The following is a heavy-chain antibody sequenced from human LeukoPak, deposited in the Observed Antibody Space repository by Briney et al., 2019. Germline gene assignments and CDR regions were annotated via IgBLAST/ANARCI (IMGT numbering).Heavy chain of an antibody. CDR3: ARGKLGMEAFDI. Sequence: SETLPLTCTVSGGSISSYYWSWIRQPPAPGLERIGYIYYSGSTNYNPSLKSRVTISVDTSKNQFSLKLSSVTAADTAVYYCARGKLGMEAFDIWGQGTMVTVSS. CDR2: IYYSGST. V-gene: IGHV4-59*01. J-gene: IGHJ3*02. CDR1: GGSISSYY. D-gene: IGHD7-27*01.